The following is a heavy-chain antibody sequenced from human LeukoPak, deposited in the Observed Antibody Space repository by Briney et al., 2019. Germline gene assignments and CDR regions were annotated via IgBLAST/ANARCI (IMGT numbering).Heavy chain of an antibody. D-gene: IGHD6-19*01. CDR1: GYTFTSSY. CDR2: INPSSVST. V-gene: IGHV1-46*01. J-gene: IGHJ4*02. Sequence: ASVKVSCKASGYTFTSSYMHWVRQAPGQGLEWMGIINPSSVSTTYAQKFQGRVTMTRDTSTNIVYMELSSLRSEDTAVYYCASEIAMTGYFDYWGQGTLVTVSS. CDR3: ASEIAMTGYFDY.